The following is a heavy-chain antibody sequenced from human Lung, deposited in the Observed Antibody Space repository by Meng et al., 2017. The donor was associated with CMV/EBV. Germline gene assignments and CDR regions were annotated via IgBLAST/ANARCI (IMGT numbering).Heavy chain of an antibody. CDR2: IWFDGSEN. CDR1: GFAFSTFG. Sequence: GESLKISCAASGFAFSTFGMHWVRQAPGKGLEWVAVIWFDGSENRYADSVKGRFTISRDNAKQILFLQMNSLRAEDTAVYYCAKYSAVGERLYYFDYWGQGXLVTVSS. V-gene: IGHV3-33*06. D-gene: IGHD2-21*01. J-gene: IGHJ4*02. CDR3: AKYSAVGERLYYFDY.